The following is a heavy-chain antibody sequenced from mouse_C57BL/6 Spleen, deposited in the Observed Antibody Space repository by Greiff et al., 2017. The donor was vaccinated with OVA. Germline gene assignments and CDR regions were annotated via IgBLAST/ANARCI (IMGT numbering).Heavy chain of an antibody. CDR3: ARFGSSYGYFDV. D-gene: IGHD1-1*01. V-gene: IGHV1-14*01. CDR1: GYTFTSYV. J-gene: IGHJ1*03. CDR2: IYPYNDGT. Sequence: VQLQQSGPELVKPGASVKMSCKASGYTFTSYVMHWVKQKPGQGLEWIGYIYPYNDGTKYNEKFKGKATLTSDKSSSTAYLELSSLTSEDSAVYYCARFGSSYGYFDVWGTGTTVTVSS.